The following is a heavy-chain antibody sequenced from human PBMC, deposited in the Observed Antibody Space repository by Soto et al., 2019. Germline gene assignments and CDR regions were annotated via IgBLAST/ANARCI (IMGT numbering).Heavy chain of an antibody. J-gene: IGHJ5*02. Sequence: QVHLVQSGAEVKKPGSSVKVSCKVSGATFSTYSISWVRHAPGQGLDWMGRIVPILGVTKYAQRFQGRVSITADKSTSTVYMELTSLRSDDTAVYYCARGKLLSGAGNYRTWWLDPWGQGTLVTVSS. D-gene: IGHD2-15*01. V-gene: IGHV1-69*02. CDR3: ARGKLLSGAGNYRTWWLDP. CDR1: GATFSTYS. CDR2: IVPILGVT.